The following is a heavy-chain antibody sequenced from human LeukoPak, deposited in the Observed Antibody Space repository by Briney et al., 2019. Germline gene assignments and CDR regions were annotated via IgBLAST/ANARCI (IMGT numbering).Heavy chain of an antibody. CDR1: GFMFRSYG. Sequence: GGSLRLSCAASGFMFRSYGMNWVRQAPGKGLEWVSGITGSGDITYYADSVKGQFTISRDNSKNTLYLQMNSLRAEDTAVYYCARGASGSYRSWFDPWGQGTLVTVSS. V-gene: IGHV3-23*01. D-gene: IGHD1-26*01. CDR2: ITGSGDIT. J-gene: IGHJ5*02. CDR3: ARGASGSYRSWFDP.